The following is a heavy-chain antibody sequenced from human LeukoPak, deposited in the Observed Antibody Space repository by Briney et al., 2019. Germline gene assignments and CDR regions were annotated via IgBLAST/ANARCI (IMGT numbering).Heavy chain of an antibody. J-gene: IGHJ4*02. CDR2: VYWNDDN. D-gene: IGHD6-19*01. CDR1: GFSLSDTAVG. CDR3: THSSGWTTDF. V-gene: IGHV2-5*01. Sequence: SGPTLVNPTQTLTLTCTLSGFSLSDTAVGVHWIRRPPGKALEWLALVYWNDDNKYSPSLRSRLTVTKDSSKNQVVLTMTNMDPVDTATYYCTHSSGWTTDFWGQGILVTVSS.